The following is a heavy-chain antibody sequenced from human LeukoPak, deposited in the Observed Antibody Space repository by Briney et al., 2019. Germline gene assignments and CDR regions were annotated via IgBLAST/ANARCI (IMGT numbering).Heavy chain of an antibody. J-gene: IGHJ4*02. CDR3: AKGSYYDSSGFFYFDY. Sequence: PGRSLRLSCAASGFTFSSYAMSWVRQAPGKGLEWVSGISGSGDNTYYADSVKGRFTISRDNSKNTLYVQVNSLGTEDTAAYYCAKGSYYDSSGFFYFDYWGQGTLVTVSS. CDR2: ISGSGDNT. CDR1: GFTFSSYA. D-gene: IGHD3-22*01. V-gene: IGHV3-23*01.